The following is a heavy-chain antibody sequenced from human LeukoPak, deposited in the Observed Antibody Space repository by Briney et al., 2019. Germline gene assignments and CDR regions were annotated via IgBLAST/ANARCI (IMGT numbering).Heavy chain of an antibody. Sequence: GGSLRLSCTASGFTFGYYSMSWHCQAPGKGLEWVGFIRSKAYGGTTEYAASVKGRFTISRDDSKSIAYLQMNSLKTEDTAVYYCTREGCYGPYIDYWGQGTLVTVSS. CDR1: GFTFGYYS. J-gene: IGHJ4*02. CDR3: TREGCYGPYIDY. CDR2: IRSKAYGGTT. D-gene: IGHD2-2*01. V-gene: IGHV3-49*03.